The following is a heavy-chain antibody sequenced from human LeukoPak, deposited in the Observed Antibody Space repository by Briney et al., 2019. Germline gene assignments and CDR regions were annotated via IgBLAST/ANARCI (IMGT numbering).Heavy chain of an antibody. CDR2: IYPGDSDT. CDR1: GYSFTSYW. J-gene: IGHJ4*02. CDR3: ARIRITMVRGVITALDY. V-gene: IGHV5-51*01. D-gene: IGHD3-10*01. Sequence: GESLKISCKGSGYSFTSYWIGWVRQMPGKGLEWMGIIYPGDSDTRYSPSFQGQVTISADKSISTAYLQWSSLKASDTAMYYCARIRITMVRGVITALDYWGQGTLVTASS.